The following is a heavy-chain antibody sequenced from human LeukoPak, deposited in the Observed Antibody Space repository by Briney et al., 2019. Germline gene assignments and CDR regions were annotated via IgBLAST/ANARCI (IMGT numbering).Heavy chain of an antibody. CDR1: GFTFDDYA. V-gene: IGHV3-9*01. CDR3: AKDTSSGWYGVGAFDI. J-gene: IGHJ3*02. Sequence: PPGRSLRLSCAASGFTFDDYAIHWVRQAPGKGLEWVSGISWNSGSIGYADSVKGRFTISRDNAKNSLYLQMNSLRAEDTALYYCAKDTSSGWYGVGAFDIWGQGTMVTVSS. D-gene: IGHD6-19*01. CDR2: ISWNSGSI.